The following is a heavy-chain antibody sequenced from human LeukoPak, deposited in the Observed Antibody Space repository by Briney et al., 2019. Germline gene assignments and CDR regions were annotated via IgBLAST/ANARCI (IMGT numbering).Heavy chain of an antibody. V-gene: IGHV4-59*12. J-gene: IGHJ4*02. D-gene: IGHD6-13*01. CDR3: AGAEPRGIIWYPY. CDR2: IYYSGST. CDR1: GGSISSYY. Sequence: PSETLSLTCTVSGGSISSYYWNWIRQPPGKGLEWIGNIYYSGSTNYNPSLKSRVTMSVDKSKNQFSLKLSSVTAADTAVYYCAGAEPRGIIWYPYWGQGTLVTVSS.